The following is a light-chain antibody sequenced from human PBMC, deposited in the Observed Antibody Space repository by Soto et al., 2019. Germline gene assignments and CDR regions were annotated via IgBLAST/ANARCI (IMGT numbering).Light chain of an antibody. CDR3: QQYGSSPPLT. CDR2: GAS. V-gene: IGKV3-20*01. J-gene: IGKJ4*01. Sequence: EIVLTQSPGTLSLSPGERATLSFMSIQSVSSSFLAWYQQKPGQAPRLLIYGASSRAPGIPDRFSGSGSGTDFTLTISGLEPEDFAVYYCQQYGSSPPLTFGGGTKVDIK. CDR1: QSVSSSF.